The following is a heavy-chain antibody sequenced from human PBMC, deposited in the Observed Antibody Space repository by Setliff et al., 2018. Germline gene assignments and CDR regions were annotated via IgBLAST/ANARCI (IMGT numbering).Heavy chain of an antibody. V-gene: IGHV4-59*12. CDR3: ARGRMRGSCSGPSCTYDPFDI. D-gene: IGHD2-2*01. CDR1: GGSISTYY. Sequence: SETLSLTCTFSGGSISTYYWSWIRQPPGKGLEWIGSIYHSGSSYYNSSLRSRVTISVDTSKNQFSLILRSVTAADTAVYYCARGRMRGSCSGPSCTYDPFDIWGQGTPVTVSS. J-gene: IGHJ3*02. CDR2: IYHSGSS.